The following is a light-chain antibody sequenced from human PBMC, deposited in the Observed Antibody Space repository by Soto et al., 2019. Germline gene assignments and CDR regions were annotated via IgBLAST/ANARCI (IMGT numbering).Light chain of an antibody. V-gene: IGKV3-20*01. J-gene: IGKJ1*01. Sequence: ETLLTQSPGTLSLSPGESATLSCRDSQSVHSSYLAWYQQKAGQAPRLLVYGAYSRATGIPDRFSGSGSGTDFTLTISRLEPEDFAVYYCQQYNNWPPWTFGQGTKVDIK. CDR1: QSVHSSY. CDR3: QQYNNWPPWT. CDR2: GAY.